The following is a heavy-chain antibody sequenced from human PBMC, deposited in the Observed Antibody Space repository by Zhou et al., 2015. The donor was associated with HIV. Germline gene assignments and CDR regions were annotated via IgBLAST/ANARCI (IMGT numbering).Heavy chain of an antibody. J-gene: IGHJ6*02. CDR3: ARAIGAAANNYYYYGMDV. D-gene: IGHD6-13*01. V-gene: IGHV1-69*01. CDR1: GGTFSSYA. CDR2: IIPIFGTA. Sequence: QVQLVQSGAEVKKPGSSVKVSCKASGGTFSSYAISWVRQAPGQGLEWMGGIIPIFGTANYAQKFQGRVTITADESTSTAYMELSSLRSEDTAVYYCARAIGAAANNYYYYGMDVWGQGDHGSPSP.